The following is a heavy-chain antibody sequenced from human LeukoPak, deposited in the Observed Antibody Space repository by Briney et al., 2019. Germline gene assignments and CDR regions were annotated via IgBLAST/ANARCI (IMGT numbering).Heavy chain of an antibody. CDR3: ATLIPGYVGLKY. CDR1: GGTFSSYT. Sequence: ASVKVSCKASGGTFSSYTISWVRQAPGQGLEWMGRIIPILGIANYAQKFQGRVTITADKSTSTAYMELSSLRSEDTAVYYCATLIPGYVGLKYWGQGTLVTVSS. J-gene: IGHJ4*02. D-gene: IGHD3-16*01. V-gene: IGHV1-69*02. CDR2: IIPILGIA.